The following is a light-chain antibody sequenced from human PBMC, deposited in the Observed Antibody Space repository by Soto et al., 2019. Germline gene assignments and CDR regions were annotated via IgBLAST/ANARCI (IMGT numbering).Light chain of an antibody. J-gene: IGKJ4*01. CDR2: DAS. CDR1: QDISNY. Sequence: DSQMPTSPSSLSAAVGALVTITCQAGQDISNYLNWYQQKPGKAPKLLIYDASNLETGVPSRFSGSGSGTDFTFTISSLQPEDIATYYCQQYDNLPLTCGGGTTGDIK. V-gene: IGKV1-33*01. CDR3: QQYDNLPLT.